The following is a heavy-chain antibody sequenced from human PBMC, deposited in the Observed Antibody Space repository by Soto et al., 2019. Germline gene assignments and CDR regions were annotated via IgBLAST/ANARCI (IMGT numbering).Heavy chain of an antibody. CDR3: AADPIAAGVLRYFDWLLNSDHYYYYGMDV. CDR1: GFTFTSSA. D-gene: IGHD3-9*01. Sequence: ASVKVSCKASGFTFTSSAVQWVRQARGQRLEWIGWIVVGSGNTNYAQKFQERVTITRDMSTSTAYMELSSLRSEDTAVYYCAADPIAAGVLRYFDWLLNSDHYYYYGMDVWGQGTTVTVAS. V-gene: IGHV1-58*01. CDR2: IVVGSGNT. J-gene: IGHJ6*02.